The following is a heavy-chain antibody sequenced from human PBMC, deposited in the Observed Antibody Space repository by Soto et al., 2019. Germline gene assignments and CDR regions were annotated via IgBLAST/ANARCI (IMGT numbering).Heavy chain of an antibody. CDR1: GDSISSRTYY. V-gene: IGHV4-31*03. D-gene: IGHD3-10*01. CDR3: AREGRHSGGMRDNWFDP. CDR2: IFYTGST. Sequence: QVQLQESCPVLVKPSQTLSLTCTVSGDSISSRTYYWNWLRHPPGKGMACIGYIFYTGSTFYNPSLKGRLTISIDTSKNQFSLSLRSVTASDTAVYYCAREGRHSGGMRDNWFDPWGQGTLVTVSS. J-gene: IGHJ5*02.